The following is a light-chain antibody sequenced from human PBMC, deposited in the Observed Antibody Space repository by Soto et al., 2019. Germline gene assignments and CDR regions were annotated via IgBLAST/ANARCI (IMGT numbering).Light chain of an antibody. CDR3: QHYGSSPFT. CDR1: QSVSSSY. CDR2: GAS. Sequence: EIVLTQSPGTLSLSPGERATLSCRASQSVSSSYLAWYQQKPGQALRLLVYGASSRATGIPDRFSGSGSGKDLTLTISRVEPEDFAVYYCQHYGSSPFTFGPGPRVDIK. V-gene: IGKV3-20*01. J-gene: IGKJ3*01.